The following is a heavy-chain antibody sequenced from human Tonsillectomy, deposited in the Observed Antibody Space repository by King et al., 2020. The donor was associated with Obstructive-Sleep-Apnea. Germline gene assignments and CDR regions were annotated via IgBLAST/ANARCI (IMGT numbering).Heavy chain of an antibody. V-gene: IGHV3-30*04. CDR2: ISYDGSNK. CDR1: GFTFSSYA. Sequence: VQLVESGGGVVQPGRSLRLSCAASGFTFSSYAMHWVRQAPGKGLEWLAVISYDGSNKYYADSVKGRFTISRDYSKKTLYLQMNSLRPEDTAMYYCARGPFESSIGAAGTADFDYWGQGTLVTVSS. CDR3: ARGPFESSIGAAGTADFDY. D-gene: IGHD6-13*01. J-gene: IGHJ4*02.